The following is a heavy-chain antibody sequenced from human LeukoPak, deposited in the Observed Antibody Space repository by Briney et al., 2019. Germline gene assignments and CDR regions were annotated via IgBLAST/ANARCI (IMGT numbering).Heavy chain of an antibody. CDR2: INSDGSST. V-gene: IGHV3-74*01. CDR1: GFTFSSYW. CDR3: ARDQGDDAFDI. Sequence: GGSLRLSCAASGFTFSSYWMHWVRQAPGKGLVWVSRINSDGSSTSYADSVKGRFTISRDNAKNTLYLQMNSLRAEDTAVYYRARDQGDDAFDIWGQGTMVTVSS. D-gene: IGHD2-21*01. J-gene: IGHJ3*02.